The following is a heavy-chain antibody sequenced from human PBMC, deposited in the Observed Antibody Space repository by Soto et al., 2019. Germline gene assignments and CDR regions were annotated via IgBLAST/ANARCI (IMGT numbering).Heavy chain of an antibody. D-gene: IGHD1-26*01. CDR3: ARSPGEWDLRYYFDY. Sequence: SETLSLTCTVSGGSISSYYWSWIRQPPGKGLEWIGYIYYSGSTNYNPSLKSRVTISVDTSKNQFSLKLSSVTAADTAVYYCARSPGEWDLRYYFDYWGQGTLVTVSS. CDR1: GGSISSYY. CDR2: IYYSGST. V-gene: IGHV4-59*08. J-gene: IGHJ4*02.